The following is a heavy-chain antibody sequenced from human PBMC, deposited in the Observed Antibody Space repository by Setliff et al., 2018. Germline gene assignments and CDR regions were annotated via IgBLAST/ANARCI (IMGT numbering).Heavy chain of an antibody. D-gene: IGHD1-1*01. CDR3: ARDHGELGQERRTHFFRH. J-gene: IGHJ1*01. CDR1: GFSFSDYS. Sequence: GSLRLSCAASGFSFSDYSMNWVRQAPGKGLEWASSISSSSTIYYADSVKGRFTISRDNAKNSLYLQMNSLRAEDTAVYYCARDHGELGQERRTHFFRHWGQGTLVTVSS. V-gene: IGHV3-48*01. CDR2: ISSSSTI.